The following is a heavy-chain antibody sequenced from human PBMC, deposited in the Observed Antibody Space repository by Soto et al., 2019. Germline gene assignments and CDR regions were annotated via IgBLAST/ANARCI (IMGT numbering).Heavy chain of an antibody. Sequence: QVQLVQSGAEVKKPGASVKVSCKASGYTFTSYGISWVRQAPGQGLEWMGWISAYNGNTNYAQKFQGRVTITADKSTSTAYMELSSLRSEDTAVYYCARDRAVAGPFDYWGQGTLVTVSS. V-gene: IGHV1-18*04. D-gene: IGHD6-19*01. CDR3: ARDRAVAGPFDY. J-gene: IGHJ4*02. CDR1: GYTFTSYG. CDR2: ISAYNGNT.